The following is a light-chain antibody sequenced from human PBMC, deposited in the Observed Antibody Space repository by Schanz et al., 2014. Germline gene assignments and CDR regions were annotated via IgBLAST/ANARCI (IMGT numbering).Light chain of an antibody. J-gene: IGLJ3*02. CDR2: RNN. Sequence: QSVLTQPPSVSGAPGQTVTISCTGTSSNIGAGYNVHWYQHLPGTAPKLLIFRNNNRPSGIPARFSASKSGTSASLVITGLQAEDEGDYYCQSHDSRLTGCLFGGGTKVTVL. CDR3: QSHDSRLTGCL. V-gene: IGLV1-40*01. CDR1: SSNIGAGYN.